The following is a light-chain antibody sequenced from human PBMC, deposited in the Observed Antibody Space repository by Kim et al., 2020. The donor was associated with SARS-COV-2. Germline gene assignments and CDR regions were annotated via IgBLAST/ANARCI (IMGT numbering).Light chain of an antibody. CDR1: KLGDKY. CDR3: QAWDTSTVV. V-gene: IGLV3-1*01. CDR2: EDN. Sequence: VSPGQTASITCSGNKLGDKYACWYQQKPGQSPVLVIYEDNKRPSGIPERFSGSNSGNTATLTISGTQAMDEADYYCQAWDTSTVVFGGGTQLTVL. J-gene: IGLJ2*01.